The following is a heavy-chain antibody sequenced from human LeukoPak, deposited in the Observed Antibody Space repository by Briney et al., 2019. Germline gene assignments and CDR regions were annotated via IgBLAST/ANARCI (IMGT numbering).Heavy chain of an antibody. CDR2: INPNSGGT. CDR3: ARSKKDDIVVVPADLDY. V-gene: IGHV1-2*02. J-gene: IGHJ4*02. CDR1: GYTFTAYY. D-gene: IGHD2-2*01. Sequence: ASVKVSCKASGYTFTAYYMHWVRQAPGQGLEWMGWINPNSGGTNYAQKFQGRVTMTRDTSISTAYMELSRLRSDDTAVYYCARSKKDDIVVVPADLDYWGQGTLVTVSS.